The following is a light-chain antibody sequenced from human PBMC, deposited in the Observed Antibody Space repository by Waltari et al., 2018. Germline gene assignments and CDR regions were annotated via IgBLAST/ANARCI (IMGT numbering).Light chain of an antibody. V-gene: IGKV1-16*01. CDR1: QAIRDN. CDR2: AIS. Sequence: DIQMTQSPSSLSASVGDRVTITCRASQAIRDNLGWFQQKPGKAPKSLIYAISTLQSGVPSRFSGSGSGTDFTLTISDLQPEDFATYYCQQYDAYPITFGPGTNVDIK. J-gene: IGKJ3*01. CDR3: QQYDAYPIT.